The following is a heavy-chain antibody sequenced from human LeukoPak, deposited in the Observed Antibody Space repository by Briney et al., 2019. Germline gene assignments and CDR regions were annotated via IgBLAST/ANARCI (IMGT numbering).Heavy chain of an antibody. J-gene: IGHJ4*02. CDR2: IYSGGST. CDR3: ARVQTIVGATPFDY. D-gene: IGHD1-26*01. Sequence: GGSLRLSCAASGFTVSSNYMSWVRQAPGKGLEWVSVIYSGGSTYYADSVKGRFTISRDNSKNTLYLQMNSLRAEDTAVYYCARVQTIVGATPFDYSGQGTLVTVSS. V-gene: IGHV3-66*02. CDR1: GFTVSSNY.